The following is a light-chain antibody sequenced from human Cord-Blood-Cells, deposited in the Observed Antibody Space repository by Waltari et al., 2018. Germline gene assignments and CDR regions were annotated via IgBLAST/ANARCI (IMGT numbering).Light chain of an antibody. CDR1: QGISSY. J-gene: IGKJ2*03. Sequence: AIRMTQSPSSFSASTGDRVTITCRARQGISSYLAWYQQKPGKAPKLLIYAASTLQSGVPSRFSGSGSGTDFTLTISCLQSEDFATYYCQQYYRGYSFGQGTKLEIK. CDR3: QQYYRGYS. CDR2: AAS. V-gene: IGKV1-8*01.